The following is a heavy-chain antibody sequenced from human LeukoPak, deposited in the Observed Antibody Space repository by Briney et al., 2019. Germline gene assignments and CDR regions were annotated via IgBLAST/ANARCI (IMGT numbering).Heavy chain of an antibody. CDR3: ARDRVVVVPAATRSSHYYYYGMDV. V-gene: IGHV1-2*02. J-gene: IGHJ6*02. D-gene: IGHD2-2*01. Sequence: GASVKVSCKASGYTFTGYYMHWVRQAPGQGLEWMGWINPNSGGTNYAQKFQGRVTMTRDTSISTAYMELSRLRSDETAVYYCARDRVVVVPAATRSSHYYYYGMDVWGQGTTVTVSS. CDR2: INPNSGGT. CDR1: GYTFTGYY.